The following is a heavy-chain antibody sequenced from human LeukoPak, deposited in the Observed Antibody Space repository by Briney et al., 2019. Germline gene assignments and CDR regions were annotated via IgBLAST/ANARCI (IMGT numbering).Heavy chain of an antibody. D-gene: IGHD2-2*03. J-gene: IGHJ3*02. Sequence: SETLSLTCTVSGGSISSSSYYWGWIRQPPGKGLEWIGSIYYSGSTYYNPSLKSRVTISVDTSKNEFSLKLSSVTAADTAVYYCARGGYCSTTSCLIEAFDIWGQGTTVTVSS. CDR1: GGSISSSSYY. V-gene: IGHV4-39*07. CDR3: ARGGYCSTTSCLIEAFDI. CDR2: IYYSGST.